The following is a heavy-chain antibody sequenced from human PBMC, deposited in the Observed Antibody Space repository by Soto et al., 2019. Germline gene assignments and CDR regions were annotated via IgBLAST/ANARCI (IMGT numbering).Heavy chain of an antibody. D-gene: IGHD4-17*01. CDR1: GYTFTSYY. J-gene: IGHJ4*02. CDR2: MNPSGGST. Sequence: ASVKVSCKASGYTFTSYYMHWVREAPGQGLEWMGIMNPSGGSTSYAQKFQGRVTMTRDTSTSTVYMELSSLRSEATAVYSCAPEDYGDYVHYYWGQGTLVTVSS. V-gene: IGHV1-46*01. CDR3: APEDYGDYVHYY.